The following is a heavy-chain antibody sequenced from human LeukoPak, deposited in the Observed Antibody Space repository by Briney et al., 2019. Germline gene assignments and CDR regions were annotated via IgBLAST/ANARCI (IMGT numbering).Heavy chain of an antibody. V-gene: IGHV3-49*04. J-gene: IGHJ1*01. CDR1: GFTFGDYA. CDR3: TPYSSSSYFQH. Sequence: TGRSLRLSCTASGFTFGDYAMSWVRQAPGKGLEWVGFIRSKAYGGTTECAASVKGRFTISRDDSKSIAYLQMNSLKTEDTAVYYCTPYSSSSYFQHWGQGTLVTVSS. CDR2: IRSKAYGGTT. D-gene: IGHD6-6*01.